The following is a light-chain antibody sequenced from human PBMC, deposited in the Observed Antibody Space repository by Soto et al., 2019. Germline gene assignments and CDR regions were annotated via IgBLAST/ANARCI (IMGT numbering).Light chain of an antibody. CDR3: QQYNNWRRT. CDR1: QASSSF. J-gene: IGKJ1*01. Sequence: IQLTQSPSSLSASIGDRVTITCRASQASSSFSAWYQQKPGKAPNLLIYAASTLQSGVPSRFRGSGSGTEFTLTISSLQAEDFAVYYCQQYNNWRRTFGQGTKV. CDR2: AAS. V-gene: IGKV1-9*01.